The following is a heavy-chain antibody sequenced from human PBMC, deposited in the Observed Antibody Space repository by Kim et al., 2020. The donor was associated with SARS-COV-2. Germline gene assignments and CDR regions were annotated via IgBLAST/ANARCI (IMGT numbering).Heavy chain of an antibody. CDR1: GYSFTSYW. D-gene: IGHD2-2*01. V-gene: IGHV5-51*01. Sequence: GESLKISCKGSGYSFTSYWIGWVRQMPGKGLEWMGIIYPGDSDTRYSPSFQGQVTISADKSISTAYLQWSSLKASDTAMYYCARSSRDIVVVPAANDAFDIWGQGTMVTVSS. CDR2: IYPGDSDT. J-gene: IGHJ3*02. CDR3: ARSSRDIVVVPAANDAFDI.